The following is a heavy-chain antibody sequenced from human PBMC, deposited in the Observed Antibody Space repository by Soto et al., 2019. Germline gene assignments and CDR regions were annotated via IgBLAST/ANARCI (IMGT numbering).Heavy chain of an antibody. Sequence: QVQLVQSGAEVKKPGSSVKVSCKASGGTFSSYTISWVRQAPGQGLEWMGRIIPILGIANYAQKFQGRVTITADKSTSTAYMELSSLRSEDTAVYYCARSIAAAGTCMDVWGQGTTVTVSS. V-gene: IGHV1-69*02. CDR1: GGTFSSYT. CDR3: ARSIAAAGTCMDV. D-gene: IGHD6-13*01. J-gene: IGHJ6*02. CDR2: IIPILGIA.